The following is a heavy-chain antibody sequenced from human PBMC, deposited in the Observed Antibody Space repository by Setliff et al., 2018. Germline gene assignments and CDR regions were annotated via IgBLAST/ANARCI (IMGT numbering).Heavy chain of an antibody. D-gene: IGHD6-13*01. CDR1: GGSISTYY. Sequence: SETLSLTCTVSGGSISTYYWSWIRQLPEKGLEWIAYIHYSGSTNQNPSLKSRVTISVDTSKNQFSLSLSSVTAADTAVYYCAGGAFGSRWYVRPWFDPWGQGTLVTVSS. V-gene: IGHV4-59*12. CDR3: AGGAFGSRWYVRPWFDP. CDR2: IHYSGST. J-gene: IGHJ5*02.